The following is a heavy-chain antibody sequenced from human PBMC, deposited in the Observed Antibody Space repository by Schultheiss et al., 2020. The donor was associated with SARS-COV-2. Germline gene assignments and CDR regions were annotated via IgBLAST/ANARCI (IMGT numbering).Heavy chain of an antibody. Sequence: SETLSLTCTVSGGSISSYYWSWIRQPPGKGLEWIGYIYYSGSTNYNPSLKSRVTISVDTSKNQFSLKLSSVTAADTAVYYCARGLYCSSTSCGGSIDYWGQGTLVTVSS. CDR3: ARGLYCSSTSCGGSIDY. D-gene: IGHD2-2*01. V-gene: IGHV4-59*12. J-gene: IGHJ4*02. CDR1: GGSISSYY. CDR2: IYYSGST.